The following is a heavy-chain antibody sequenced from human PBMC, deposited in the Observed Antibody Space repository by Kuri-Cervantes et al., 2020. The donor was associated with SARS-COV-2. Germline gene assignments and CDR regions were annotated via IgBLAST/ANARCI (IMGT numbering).Heavy chain of an antibody. J-gene: IGHJ4*02. Sequence: GSLRLSCAVSGYSISSGYYWGWIRQPPGKGLEWIGSIYYSGSTYYNPSLKSRVTISVDTSKNQFSLKLSSVTAADTAVYYCARHCIAAAGTPFDYWGQGTLVTVSS. D-gene: IGHD6-13*01. CDR2: IYYSGST. CDR3: ARHCIAAAGTPFDY. V-gene: IGHV4-38-2*01. CDR1: GYSISSGYY.